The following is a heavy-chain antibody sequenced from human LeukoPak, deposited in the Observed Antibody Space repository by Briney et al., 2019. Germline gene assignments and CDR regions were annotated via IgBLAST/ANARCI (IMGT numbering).Heavy chain of an antibody. CDR3: AKDFGELASYYMDV. CDR2: INSDGSSI. CDR1: GFTFSRYW. V-gene: IGHV3-74*01. D-gene: IGHD3-10*01. Sequence: PGGSLRPSCAASGFTFSRYWMHWVRQAPGKGLVWVSRINSDGSSISYADSVRGRFTISRDNAKNTLYLQMNSLRAGDTAVYYCAKDFGELASYYMDVWGKGTTVTVSS. J-gene: IGHJ6*03.